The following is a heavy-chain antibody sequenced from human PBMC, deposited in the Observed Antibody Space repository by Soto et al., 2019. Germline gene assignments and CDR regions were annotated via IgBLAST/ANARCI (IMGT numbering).Heavy chain of an antibody. D-gene: IGHD1-1*01. CDR3: ARGGYGDY. Sequence: QVHLVQSGAEVKKPGASVKVSCKASGYTFTSYGITWVRQAPGQGLAWMGWISAHNGNTDYAQKLQGRVIVTRDTSTSTAYMELMSLISDDTAVYYCARGGYGDYWGQGALVTVSS. J-gene: IGHJ4*02. CDR2: ISAHNGNT. CDR1: GYTFTSYG. V-gene: IGHV1-18*01.